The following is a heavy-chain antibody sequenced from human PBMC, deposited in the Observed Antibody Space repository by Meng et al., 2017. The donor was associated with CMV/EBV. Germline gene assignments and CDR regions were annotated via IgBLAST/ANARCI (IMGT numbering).Heavy chain of an antibody. CDR2: IYSGGST. V-gene: IGHV3-53*01. CDR1: GTTVSSNY. CDR3: ARDQPGDGYNEGAFDI. D-gene: IGHD5-24*01. Sequence: GESLKISCAASGTTVSSNYRSWVRQAPGKGLEWVSVIYSGGSTYYADSVKGRFTISRDNSKNTLYLQMNNLRAEDTAVYYCARDQPGDGYNEGAFDIWGQGTMVTVSS. J-gene: IGHJ3*02.